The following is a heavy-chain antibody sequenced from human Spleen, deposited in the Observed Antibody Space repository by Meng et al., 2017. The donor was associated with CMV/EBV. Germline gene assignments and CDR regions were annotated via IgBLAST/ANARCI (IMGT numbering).Heavy chain of an antibody. V-gene: IGHV3-30-3*01. CDR1: GFTFSSYA. J-gene: IGHJ4*02. D-gene: IGHD1-26*01. Sequence: GGSLRLSCAASGFTFSSYAMHWVRQAPGKGLEWVAVISYDGSNKYYADSVKGRFTISRDNSKNTLYLQMGSLRAEDMAVYYCAREGGSYPYWGQGTLVTVSS. CDR3: AREGGSYPY. CDR2: ISYDGSNK.